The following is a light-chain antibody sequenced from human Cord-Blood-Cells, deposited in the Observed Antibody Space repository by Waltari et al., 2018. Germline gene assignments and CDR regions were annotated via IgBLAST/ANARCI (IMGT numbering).Light chain of an antibody. CDR3: QQYGSSPPLT. CDR2: GAS. Sequence: EILLTQSPGPLPLSPGARATLSCRASPSVSSSCLAWYQQKPGQAPRLLIYGASSRATGIPDRFSGSGSGTDVTLTISRLEPEDFAVYYCQQYGSSPPLTFGGGTKVEIK. V-gene: IGKV3-20*01. J-gene: IGKJ4*01. CDR1: PSVSSSC.